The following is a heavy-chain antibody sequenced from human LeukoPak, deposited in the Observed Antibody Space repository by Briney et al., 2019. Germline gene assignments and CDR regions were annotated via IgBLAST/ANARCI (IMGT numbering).Heavy chain of an antibody. CDR2: ISSSSSYI. D-gene: IGHD6-13*01. CDR3: AKRIAAAGDYYYYMDV. Sequence: GGSLRLSCAASGFTFSSYSMNWVSQAPGKGLEWVSSISSSSSYIYYADSVKGRFTISRDNAKNSLYLQMNSLRAEDTAVYYCAKRIAAAGDYYYYMDVWGKGTTVTVSS. J-gene: IGHJ6*03. V-gene: IGHV3-21*01. CDR1: GFTFSSYS.